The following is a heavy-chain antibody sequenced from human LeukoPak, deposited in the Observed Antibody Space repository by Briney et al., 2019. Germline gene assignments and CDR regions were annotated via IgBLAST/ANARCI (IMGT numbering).Heavy chain of an antibody. Sequence: ASVKVSCKTSGYSFTSQDMHWVRQAPGQSLEWMGCINPGNGDTKYSQEFQGRVTMTTDTSTSTAYMELRSLRSDDTAVYYCAREPWFGNYYDSSGYQARDAFDIWGQGTMVTVSS. CDR3: AREPWFGNYYDSSGYQARDAFDI. D-gene: IGHD3-22*01. J-gene: IGHJ3*02. CDR2: INPGNGDT. CDR1: GYSFTSQD. V-gene: IGHV1-3*01.